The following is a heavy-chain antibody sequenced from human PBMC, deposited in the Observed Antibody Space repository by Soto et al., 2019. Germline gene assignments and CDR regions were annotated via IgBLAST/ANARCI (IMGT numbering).Heavy chain of an antibody. CDR1: GGSISSYY. D-gene: IGHD5-18*01. V-gene: IGHV4-59*12. Sequence: QVQLQESGPGLVKPSETLSLTCTVSGGSISSYYWSWIRQPPGKGLEWIGYIYYSGSTNYNPSLKSRVTISVDTSKNQFSLKLSSVTAADTAVYYCAREHTGYSYGYDYYYYYMDVWGKGTTVTVSS. CDR2: IYYSGST. CDR3: AREHTGYSYGYDYYYYYMDV. J-gene: IGHJ6*03.